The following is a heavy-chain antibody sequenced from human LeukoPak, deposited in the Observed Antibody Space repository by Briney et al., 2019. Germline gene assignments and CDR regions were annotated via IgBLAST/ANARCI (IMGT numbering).Heavy chain of an antibody. CDR3: ARGRWLQLDAFDI. J-gene: IGHJ3*02. Sequence: SGTLSLTCTVSVGSISRYYWSWIRQPPGKGLEGIGYICDTGSVDYNPSLNSRVTISVDPSKNQFSLKLSSVTAADPTVYYCARGRWLQLDAFDIWGQGTMVTVSS. CDR1: VGSISRYY. V-gene: IGHV4-59*01. CDR2: ICDTGSV. D-gene: IGHD5-24*01.